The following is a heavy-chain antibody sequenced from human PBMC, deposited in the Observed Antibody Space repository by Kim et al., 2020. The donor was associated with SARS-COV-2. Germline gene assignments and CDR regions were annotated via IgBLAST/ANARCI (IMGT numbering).Heavy chain of an antibody. V-gene: IGHV4-30-2*01. CDR1: GGSISSGGYS. Sequence: SETLSLTCAVSGGSISSGGYSWSWIRQPPGKGLEWIGYIYHSGSTYYNPSLKSRVTISVDRSKNQFSLKLSSVTAADTAVYYCASYSSSFADAFDIWGQGTMVTVPS. CDR2: IYHSGST. D-gene: IGHD6-13*01. J-gene: IGHJ3*02. CDR3: ASYSSSFADAFDI.